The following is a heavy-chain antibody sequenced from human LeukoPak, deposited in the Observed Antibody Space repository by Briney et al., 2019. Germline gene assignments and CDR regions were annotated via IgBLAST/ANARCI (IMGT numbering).Heavy chain of an antibody. CDR3: AKVIREVDMSHDY. CDR1: GFPFSTYS. Sequence: GGSLRLSCAASGFPFSTYSMDWVRQAPGKGLEWVSYISSSGSTIYYADSVRGRFTISRDNAKNSLYLQMNSLRDEDTAVYYCAKVIREVDMSHDYWGQGALVTVSS. D-gene: IGHD5-24*01. V-gene: IGHV3-48*02. CDR2: ISSSGSTI. J-gene: IGHJ4*02.